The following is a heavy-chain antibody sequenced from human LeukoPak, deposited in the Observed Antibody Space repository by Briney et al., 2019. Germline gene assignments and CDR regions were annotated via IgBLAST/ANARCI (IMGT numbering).Heavy chain of an antibody. D-gene: IGHD2-2*01. CDR3: ARGVVVPAADYYYGIDV. CDR1: GYTFTGYY. J-gene: IGHJ6*02. V-gene: IGHV1-2*06. CDR2: INPNSGGT. Sequence: HGASVKVSFRASGYTFTGYYMHRVRQAPAQGLEWMGRINPNSGGTNYAQKFQGRVTMTRDTSISTAYMELSRLRSDDTAVYYCARGVVVPAADYYYGIDVWGQGTTVTVSS.